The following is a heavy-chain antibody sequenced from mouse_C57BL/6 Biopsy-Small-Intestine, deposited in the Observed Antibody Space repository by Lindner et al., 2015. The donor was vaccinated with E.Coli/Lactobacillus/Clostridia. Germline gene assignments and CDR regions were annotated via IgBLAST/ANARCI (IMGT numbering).Heavy chain of an antibody. J-gene: IGHJ2*01. CDR3: VRQDDGYYYYFDY. V-gene: IGHV10-1*01. CDR2: IRSKSNNYAT. CDR1: GFSFNTYA. Sequence: VQLQESGGGLVQPKGSLRLSCAASGFSFNTYAMNWVRQAPGKGLEWVARIRSKSNNYATYYADSVKDRFTISRDDSESMLYLQMNNLKTEDTAVYYCVRQDDGYYYYFDYWGQGTTLTVSS. D-gene: IGHD2-3*01.